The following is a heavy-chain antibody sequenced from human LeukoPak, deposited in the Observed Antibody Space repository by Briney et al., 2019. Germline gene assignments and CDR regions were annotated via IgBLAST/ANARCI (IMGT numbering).Heavy chain of an antibody. V-gene: IGHV3-30*19. CDR2: ISYDGSNK. D-gene: IGHD2-15*01. CDR1: GFTFSSFG. Sequence: GGSLRLSCAASGFTFSSFGVHWVRQAPGKGLEWVAVISYDGSNKYYADSVKGRFTISRDNSKNTLYLQMNSLRAEDTAVYYCARDGYCSGGSCYYFDYWGQGTLVTASS. CDR3: ARDGYCSGGSCYYFDY. J-gene: IGHJ4*02.